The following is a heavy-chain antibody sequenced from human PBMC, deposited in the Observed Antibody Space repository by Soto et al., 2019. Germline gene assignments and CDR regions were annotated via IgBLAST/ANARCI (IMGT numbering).Heavy chain of an antibody. V-gene: IGHV3-21*01. Sequence: PGGSLRLSCAASGFTFSSYSMNWVRQTPGKGLEWVSSISGSSSNMYYADSVKGRFTISRDNAKNSLYLQMNSLRAEDTAVYYCAKDPNYDFWSRYSGSGWFDTWGQGTLVTVSS. J-gene: IGHJ5*02. CDR1: GFTFSSYS. D-gene: IGHD3-3*01. CDR3: AKDPNYDFWSRYSGSGWFDT. CDR2: ISGSSSNM.